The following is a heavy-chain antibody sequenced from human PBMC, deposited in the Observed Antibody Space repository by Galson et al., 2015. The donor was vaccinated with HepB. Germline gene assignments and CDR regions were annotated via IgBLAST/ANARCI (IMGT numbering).Heavy chain of an antibody. CDR3: AKDIAHGAAPRNYWYFDL. V-gene: IGHV3-9*01. Sequence: SLRLSCAASGFTFDDYAMHWVRQAPGKGLEWVSGISWNSGSIGYADSVKGRFTISRDNAKNSLYLQMNSLRAEDTALYYCAKDIAHGAAPRNYWYFDLWGRGTLVTVSS. CDR2: ISWNSGSI. D-gene: IGHD2-15*01. J-gene: IGHJ2*01. CDR1: GFTFDDYA.